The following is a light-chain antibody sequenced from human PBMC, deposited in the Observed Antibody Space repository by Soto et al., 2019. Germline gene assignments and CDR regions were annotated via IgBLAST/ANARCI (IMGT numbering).Light chain of an antibody. CDR1: QSLLHSNGYNY. CDR2: LNS. J-gene: IGKJ4*01. CDR3: MQALQTPLIT. Sequence: DIVLTQSPLSLPVTPGEPASISCRSNQSLLHSNGYNYLDWYLQKSGQSPQLLIYLNSNRASGVPDRFSGSGSGTDFTLKISRVEAGDVGVYYCMQALQTPLITFGGGTKVDIK. V-gene: IGKV2-28*01.